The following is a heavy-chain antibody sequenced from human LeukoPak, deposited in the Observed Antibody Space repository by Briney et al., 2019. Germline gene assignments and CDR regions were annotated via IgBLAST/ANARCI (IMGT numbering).Heavy chain of an antibody. CDR1: GYTLTELS. V-gene: IGHV1-24*01. CDR3: ARWGDPYYFDY. J-gene: IGHJ4*02. Sequence: ASVKVSCKVSGYTLTELSMHWVRQAPGKGLEWMGGFDPEDGETIYAQKFQGRVTMTTDTSTSTAYMELRSLRSDDTAVYYCARWGDPYYFDYWGQGTLVTVSS. D-gene: IGHD5-24*01. CDR2: FDPEDGET.